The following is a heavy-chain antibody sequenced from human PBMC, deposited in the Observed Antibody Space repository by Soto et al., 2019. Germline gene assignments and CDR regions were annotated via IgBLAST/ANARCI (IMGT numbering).Heavy chain of an antibody. CDR3: ARGYYYDSSGSYLDY. V-gene: IGHV3-7*04. Sequence: EVQLVESGGDLVQPGGSLRLSCAASGFTFSSYWMSWVRQAPGKGLEWVANIKQDGSEKYYVDSVKGRFTISRDNAKNSLYLQMNSLRAEDTAVYYCARGYYYDSSGSYLDYWGQGTLVTVSS. CDR1: GFTFSSYW. D-gene: IGHD3-22*01. CDR2: IKQDGSEK. J-gene: IGHJ4*02.